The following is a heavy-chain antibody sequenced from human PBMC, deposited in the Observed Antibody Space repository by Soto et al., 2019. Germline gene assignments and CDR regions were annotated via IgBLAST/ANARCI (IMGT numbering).Heavy chain of an antibody. CDR3: ARTISGYYDSSGYYHWYFDL. CDR2: IYYSGST. V-gene: IGHV4-30-4*01. D-gene: IGHD3-22*01. Sequence: SETLSLTCTVSGGSISSGDYYWSWIRQPPGKGLEWIGYIYYSGSTYYNPSLKSRVTISVDTSKNQFSLKLSSVTAADTAVYYCARTISGYYDSSGYYHWYFDLWGRGTLVTVSS. CDR1: GGSISSGDYY. J-gene: IGHJ2*01.